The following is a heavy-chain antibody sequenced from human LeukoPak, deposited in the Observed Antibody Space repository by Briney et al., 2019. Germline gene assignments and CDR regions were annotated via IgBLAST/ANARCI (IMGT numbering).Heavy chain of an antibody. CDR3: ARARHVGSSTDGFDI. CDR2: TSDYPGNT. D-gene: IGHD1-26*01. V-gene: IGHV1-18*01. J-gene: IGHJ3*02. Sequence: ASVKVSCKASGHTFVNYGISWVRQAPGQGLEWMGWTSDYPGNTNKEYAQNFRGRVTLTADPSTSTAYMELRSLRSDDTAVYYCARARHVGSSTDGFDIWGQGTTVTVSS. CDR1: GHTFVNYG.